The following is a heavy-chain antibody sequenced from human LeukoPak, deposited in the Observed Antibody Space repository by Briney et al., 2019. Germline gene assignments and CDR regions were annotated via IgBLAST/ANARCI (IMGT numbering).Heavy chain of an antibody. V-gene: IGHV3-33*01. J-gene: IGHJ6*02. CDR2: IWYDGSNK. CDR1: GFTFSSYG. D-gene: IGHD3-3*01. CDR3: ARDRTLITIFGVVPGPMDV. Sequence: PGGSLRLSCAASGFTFSSYGMHWVRQAPGKGLEWAAVIWYDGSNKYYADSVKGRFTISRDNSKNTLYLQMNSLRAEDTAVYYCARDRTLITIFGVVPGPMDVWGQGTTVTVSS.